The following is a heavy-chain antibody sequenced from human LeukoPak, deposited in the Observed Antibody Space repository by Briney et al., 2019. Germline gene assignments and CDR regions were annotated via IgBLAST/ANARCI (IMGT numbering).Heavy chain of an antibody. CDR2: INHSGST. CDR3: ARRRPVADAFDI. Sequence: SETLSLTCTVSGGSISGYYWSWIRQPPGKGLEWIGEINHSGSTNYNPSLKSRVTISVDTSKNQFSPKLSSVTAADTAVYYCARRRPVADAFDIWGQGTMVTVSS. V-gene: IGHV4-34*01. J-gene: IGHJ3*02. CDR1: GGSISGYY.